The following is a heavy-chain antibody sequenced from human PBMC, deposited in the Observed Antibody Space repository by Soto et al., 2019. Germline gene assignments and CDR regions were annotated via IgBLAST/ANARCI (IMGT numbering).Heavy chain of an antibody. CDR2: IIPIFGTA. J-gene: IGHJ6*02. CDR1: GGTFSSYA. D-gene: IGHD3-3*01. Sequence: SVKVSCKASGGTFSSYAISWVRQAPGQGLEWMGGIIPIFGTANYAQKFQGRVTITADESTSTAYMELSSLRSEDTAVYYCARGTRSYDFWSDIYGMDVWGQGTTVTVSS. CDR3: ARGTRSYDFWSDIYGMDV. V-gene: IGHV1-69*13.